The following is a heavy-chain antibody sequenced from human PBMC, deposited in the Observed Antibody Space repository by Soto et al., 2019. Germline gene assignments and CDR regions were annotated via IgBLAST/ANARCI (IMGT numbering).Heavy chain of an antibody. J-gene: IGHJ6*02. CDR1: GGTFSSYA. CDR3: ARDRRADRDGFYYYSGMDV. Sequence: SVKVSCKASGGTFSSYAISWVRQAPGQGLEWMGGIIPIFGTANYAQKFQGRVTITADESTSTAYMELSSLRSEDTAVYYCARDRRADRDGFYYYSGMDVWGQGTTVIVS. CDR2: IIPIFGTA. V-gene: IGHV1-69*13.